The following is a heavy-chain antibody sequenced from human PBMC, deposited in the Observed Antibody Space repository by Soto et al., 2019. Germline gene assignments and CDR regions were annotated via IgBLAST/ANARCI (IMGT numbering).Heavy chain of an antibody. Sequence: QVQLVQSGAEVKKPGSSVKVSCKASGGTFSSYAISWVRQAPGQGLEWMGGIIPIFGTANYAQKFQGRVTITADESTRTAYMELSSLRSEDTAVYYCAREQWKAKTSQNTCDYLGQGTLVTVSS. V-gene: IGHV1-69*01. CDR1: GGTFSSYA. CDR3: AREQWKAKTSQNTCDY. D-gene: IGHD6-19*01. CDR2: IIPIFGTA. J-gene: IGHJ4*02.